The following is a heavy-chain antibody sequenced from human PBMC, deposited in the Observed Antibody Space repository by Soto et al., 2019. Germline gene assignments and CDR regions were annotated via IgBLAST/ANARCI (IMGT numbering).Heavy chain of an antibody. J-gene: IGHJ4*02. CDR3: PKARQWLVRDPLPPRGY. D-gene: IGHD6-19*01. V-gene: IGHV3-30*18. CDR1: GFTFSSYG. CDR2: ISYDGSNK. Sequence: GGSLRLSXAASGFTFSSYGMHWVRQAPGKGLEWVAVISYDGSNKYYADSVKGRFTISRDNSKNTLYLQMNSLRAEDTAVYYCPKARQWLVRDPLPPRGYWGQGTLVTVSS.